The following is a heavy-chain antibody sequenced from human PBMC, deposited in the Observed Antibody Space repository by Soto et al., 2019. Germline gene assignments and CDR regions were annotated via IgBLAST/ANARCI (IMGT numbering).Heavy chain of an antibody. Sequence: QVQLEESGGGVVQSGRSLRLSCLTSGFTFSFYGMHWVRQAPGKGLEWAAFISQDGSNRDYADSVKGRFTISRDNSKFTVYLQISSLRVEDTAVYYCAKAHYTCGPHAMDVWGRGTTVAVS. CDR1: GFTFSFYG. CDR2: ISQDGSNR. J-gene: IGHJ6*02. V-gene: IGHV3-30*02. CDR3: AKAHYTCGPHAMDV. D-gene: IGHD2-21*01.